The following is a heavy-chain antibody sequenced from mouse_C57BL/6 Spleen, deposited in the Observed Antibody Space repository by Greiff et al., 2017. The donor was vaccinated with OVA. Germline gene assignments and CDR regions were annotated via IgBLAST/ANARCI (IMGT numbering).Heavy chain of an antibody. J-gene: IGHJ4*01. CDR3: ARFLMTTVVAMDY. CDR1: GYNFTSYW. Sequence: QVQLLQPGAELVKPGASVKMSCKSSGYNFTSYWITWVKQRPGQGLEWIGDIYPGSGSTNYNEKFKRKATLTVDTSSSTAYMQLSRLTSEDSAVYDCARFLMTTVVAMDYWGQGTTVTVSS. D-gene: IGHD1-1*01. CDR2: IYPGSGST. V-gene: IGHV1-55*01.